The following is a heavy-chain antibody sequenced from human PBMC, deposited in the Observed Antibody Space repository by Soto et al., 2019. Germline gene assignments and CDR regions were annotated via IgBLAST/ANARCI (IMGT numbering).Heavy chain of an antibody. D-gene: IGHD3-10*01. CDR1: GFTFSNYW. Sequence: EVQLVESGGGLVQPGGSLRLSCAAYGFTFSNYWMHWVRQAPGEGLVWVSRIDRYGSTTNYADYVKGRFTVYRDNARNTLYLQMNSLRAEETAIYYCARGGLHAYYKDNWGQGILVTVSS. CDR2: IDRYGSTT. CDR3: ARGGLHAYYKDN. J-gene: IGHJ4*02. V-gene: IGHV3-74*01.